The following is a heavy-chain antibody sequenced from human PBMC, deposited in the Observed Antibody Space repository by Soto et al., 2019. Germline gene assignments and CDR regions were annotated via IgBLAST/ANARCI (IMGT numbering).Heavy chain of an antibody. Sequence: GGSLRLSCAASGFTFSSYAMHWVRQAPGKGLEYVSAISSNGGSTYYANSVKGRFTISRDNSKNTLYLQMNSLRAEDTAVYYCARSYGDYVLSYYYYYMDVWGKGTTVTVSS. CDR3: ARSYGDYVLSYYYYYMDV. V-gene: IGHV3-64*01. CDR1: GFTFSSYA. CDR2: ISSNGGST. J-gene: IGHJ6*03. D-gene: IGHD4-17*01.